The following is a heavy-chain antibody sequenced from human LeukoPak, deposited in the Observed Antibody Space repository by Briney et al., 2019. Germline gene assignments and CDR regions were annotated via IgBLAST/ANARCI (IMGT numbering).Heavy chain of an antibody. Sequence: SETLSLTCTVSGDSISDYYWTWIRQPAGKGLEWIGRIYTSGSTNYNPSLKSRVTISYTSKNQFSLKPNSVTAADTAVYYCARVDGSCSGGSCPSGNWFDPWGQGTLVTVSS. CDR2: IYTSGST. D-gene: IGHD2-15*01. J-gene: IGHJ5*02. CDR3: ARVDGSCSGGSCPSGNWFDP. V-gene: IGHV4-4*07. CDR1: GDSISDYY.